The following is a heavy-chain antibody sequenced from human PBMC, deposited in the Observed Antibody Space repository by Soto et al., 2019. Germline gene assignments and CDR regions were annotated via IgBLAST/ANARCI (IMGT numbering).Heavy chain of an antibody. D-gene: IGHD6-19*01. J-gene: IGHJ6*02. CDR3: ARYNSGCWPYGMDV. Sequence: QAQLVQSGAEVKKPGASVKVSCKASGYTFINHGISWVRQAPGQGLEWMGGIRFYNDNTNYAPKFQGRVTMTTDTPTSTAHMELRSLRPEDTAVYYCARYNSGCWPYGMDVWVQGTTVTVSS. CDR2: IRFYNDNT. CDR1: GYTFINHG. V-gene: IGHV1-18*01.